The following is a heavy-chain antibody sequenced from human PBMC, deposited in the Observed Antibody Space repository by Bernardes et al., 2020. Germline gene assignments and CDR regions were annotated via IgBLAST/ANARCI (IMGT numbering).Heavy chain of an antibody. CDR2: IKHRGST. Sequence: ETLSLTCAVYGGSISDYDWSWIRQPPGKGLEWIGEIKHRGSTKYNPSLKSRVTMSVDTSKNQFSLKLTSVTAADTAVYYCATSPQYTTNYWGQGILVTVSS. CDR3: ATSPQYTTNY. CDR1: GGSISDYD. J-gene: IGHJ4*02. D-gene: IGHD2-2*02. V-gene: IGHV4-34*01.